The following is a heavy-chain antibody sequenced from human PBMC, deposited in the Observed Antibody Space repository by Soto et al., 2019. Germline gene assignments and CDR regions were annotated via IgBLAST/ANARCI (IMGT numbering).Heavy chain of an antibody. CDR3: ARGRIREMEYSGSITAFDY. CDR2: ISSTSGII. V-gene: IGHV3-48*02. J-gene: IGHJ4*02. D-gene: IGHD1-26*01. CDR1: GFTFSSYS. Sequence: LRLSCAASGFTFSSYSMNWVRQAPGKGLEWVSYISSTSGIIHYADSVKGRFTISRDNAKNSLYLEMNSLRDEDTAVYYCARGRIREMEYSGSITAFDYWGQGTLVTVSS.